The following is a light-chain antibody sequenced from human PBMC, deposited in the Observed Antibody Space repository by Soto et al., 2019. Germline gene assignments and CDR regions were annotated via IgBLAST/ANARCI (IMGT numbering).Light chain of an antibody. CDR3: SSYAGSYTGV. Sequence: QSALTQPRSVSGSPGQSVTISCTGTSSDVGAYNYVSWYQQHPGKAPKLMIYDVSKRPSGVPDRFSGSKSGNTASLTISGLQAEDEADYYCSSYAGSYTGVFGGGTKLTVL. J-gene: IGLJ2*01. V-gene: IGLV2-11*01. CDR1: SSDVGAYNY. CDR2: DVS.